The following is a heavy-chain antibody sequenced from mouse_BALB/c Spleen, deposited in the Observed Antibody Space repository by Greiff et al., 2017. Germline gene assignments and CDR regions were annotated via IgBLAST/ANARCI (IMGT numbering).Heavy chain of an antibody. D-gene: IGHD4-1*01. CDR1: GFTFSSYA. V-gene: IGHV5-6-5*01. CDR2: ISSGGST. J-gene: IGHJ2*01. CDR3: ARRNWDSFDY. Sequence: EVQVVESGGGLVKPGGSLKLSCAASGFTFSSYAMSWVRQTPEKRLEWVASISSGGSTYYPDSVKGRFTISRDNARNILYLQMSSLRSEDTAMYYCARRNWDSFDYWGQGTTLTVSS.